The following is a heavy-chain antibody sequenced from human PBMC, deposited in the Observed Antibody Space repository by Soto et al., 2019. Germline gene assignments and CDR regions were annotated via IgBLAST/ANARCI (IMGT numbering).Heavy chain of an antibody. J-gene: IGHJ4*02. V-gene: IGHV4-38-2*01. Sequence: SETPSLTCGVSGYSITSGFYWGWVRQSPGKGLEWIGTISYSAKTFCNPSLASRFSMAVDSSKNQFSLRLTSVTAADTALYHCTRGAGAPWVRFDSWGRGILVTVSS. CDR1: GYSITSGFY. D-gene: IGHD3-16*01. CDR3: TRGAGAPWVRFDS. CDR2: ISYSAKT.